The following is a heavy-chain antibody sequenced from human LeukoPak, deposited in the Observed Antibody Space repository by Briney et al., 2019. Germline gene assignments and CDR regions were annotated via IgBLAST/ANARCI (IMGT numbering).Heavy chain of an antibody. J-gene: IGHJ4*02. V-gene: IGHV4-38-2*02. CDR3: ARGYCSGGSCYSGWEYYFDY. Sequence: PSETLSLTCTVSGYSISSGYYWGWIRQPPGKGLEWIGSIYHSGSTYYNPSLKSRVTISVDTSKNQFSLKLSSVTAADTAVYYCARGYCSGGSCYSGWEYYFDYWGQGTLVTVSS. CDR1: GYSISSGYY. CDR2: IYHSGST. D-gene: IGHD2-15*01.